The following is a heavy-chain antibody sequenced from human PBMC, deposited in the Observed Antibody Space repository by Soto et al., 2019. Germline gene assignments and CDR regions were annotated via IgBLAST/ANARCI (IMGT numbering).Heavy chain of an antibody. Sequence: EVQLVESGGGLVQPGGSLRPSCAASKFSFSGYWMHWVRQAPGKGLMWVSRVNPDGSTTTYADSVKGRFTISRDNAKNTVFLQMNSLRADDTAVHYCAKVASGSYDWFDPWGQGTLVTVSS. CDR3: AKVASGSYDWFDP. J-gene: IGHJ5*02. V-gene: IGHV3-74*01. CDR1: KFSFSGYW. CDR2: VNPDGSTT. D-gene: IGHD1-26*01.